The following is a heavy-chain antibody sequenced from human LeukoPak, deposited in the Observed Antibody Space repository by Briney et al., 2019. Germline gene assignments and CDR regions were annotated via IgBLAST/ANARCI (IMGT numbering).Heavy chain of an antibody. D-gene: IGHD2-2*01. CDR2: ISVNNGGT. CDR3: ATATQPRGYFLH. CDR1: GYTLTELS. J-gene: IGHJ1*01. V-gene: IGHV1-24*01. Sequence: ASVNVSCKVSGYTLTELSMHWVRQTPGKGLEWMGWISVNNGGTNYAQSFQDRVTLTRDTSTNTAYLELRSLRSDDTAIIYCATATQPRGYFLHWGQGTLVTVSS.